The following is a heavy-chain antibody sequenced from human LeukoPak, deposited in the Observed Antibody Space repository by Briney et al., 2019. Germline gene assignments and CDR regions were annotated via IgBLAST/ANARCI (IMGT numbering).Heavy chain of an antibody. CDR2: IYSNKNI. V-gene: IGHV4-59*10. CDR3: ARYYGSGSYPLDWFDP. D-gene: IGHD3-10*01. J-gene: IGHJ5*02. CDR1: GGSISSYY. Sequence: SETLSLTCTVSGGSISSYYWSWIRQPAGKGLEWIGRIYSNKNINYNPSLKSRVTMSVDTSKNQFSLNLSSVTAADTAMYYCARYYGSGSYPLDWFDPWGQGTLVTVSS.